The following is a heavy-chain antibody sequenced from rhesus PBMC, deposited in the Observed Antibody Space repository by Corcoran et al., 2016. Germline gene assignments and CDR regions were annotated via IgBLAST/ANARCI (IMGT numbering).Heavy chain of an antibody. V-gene: IGHV1-180*01. CDR2: LSPYNGNK. J-gene: IGHJ5-1*01. D-gene: IGHD6-19*01. CDR3: TRDRSGYSSNNRFDV. Sequence: QVQLVQSGSEIKQPGASVKLSCKASGYTFTSYYMHGGRQAPGQGLEWIGLLSPYNGNKGYAQNFQGRVTITTDTSTSTGYMELSSLRSEDTAVYYCTRDRSGYSSNNRFDVWGAGVLVTVSS. CDR1: GYTFTSYY.